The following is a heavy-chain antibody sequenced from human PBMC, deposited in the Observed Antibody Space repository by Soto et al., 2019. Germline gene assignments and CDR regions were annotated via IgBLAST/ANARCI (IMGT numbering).Heavy chain of an antibody. J-gene: IGHJ3*01. V-gene: IGHV1-69*02. CDR1: GGTFSTYS. CDR3: TIGSWSGEVFDV. CDR2: IIPMLGVA. Sequence: QVQLVHSGAGVKKPGSSVKVSCKPSGGTFSTYSIFWVRQAPGQGLEWMGRIIPMLGVANYAQKFQGRVTITADKSTTPVYMELSRLRSEDTALYYCTIGSWSGEVFDVWGQGTMVTVSS. D-gene: IGHD2-21*01.